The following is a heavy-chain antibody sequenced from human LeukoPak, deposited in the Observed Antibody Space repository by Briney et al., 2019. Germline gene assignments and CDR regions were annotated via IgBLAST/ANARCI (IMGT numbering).Heavy chain of an antibody. Sequence: ASVTVSCKSSGGTFSSYAISWVRQAPGQGLEWMGLIIPIFGTANYAQKLQGRVTITTDESTSTAYRELSSLRSEDTAVYYCAISQGTYYYDSSGPITTYRSLDYWGQGTLVTVSS. V-gene: IGHV1-69*05. CDR2: IIPIFGTA. D-gene: IGHD3-22*01. J-gene: IGHJ4*02. CDR1: GGTFSSYA. CDR3: AISQGTYYYDSSGPITTYRSLDY.